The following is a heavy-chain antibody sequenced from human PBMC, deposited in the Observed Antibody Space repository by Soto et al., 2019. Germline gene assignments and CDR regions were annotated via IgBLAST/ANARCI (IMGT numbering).Heavy chain of an antibody. CDR2: ISSSGSTI. D-gene: IGHD3-22*01. CDR3: AREACYYDFGGYYYGMDV. CDR1: GFTFSSYS. J-gene: IGHJ6*02. V-gene: IGHV3-48*04. Sequence: GGSLRLSCAASGFTFSSYSMNWVRQAPGKGLEWVSYISSSGSTIYYADSVKGRFTISRDNAKNSLYLQMNSLRAEDTAVYYCAREACYYDFGGYYYGMDVWGQGTTVTVSS.